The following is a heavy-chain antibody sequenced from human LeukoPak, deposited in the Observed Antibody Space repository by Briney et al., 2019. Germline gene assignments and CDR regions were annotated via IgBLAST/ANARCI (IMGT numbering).Heavy chain of an antibody. D-gene: IGHD3-22*01. Sequence: ASVKVSCKASGYTFTGYYMHWVRQAPGQGLEWMGWISAYNGNTNYAQKLQGRVTMTTDTSTSTAYMELRSLRSDDTAVYYCARTAYYYDSSGYFPFDYWGQGTLVTVSS. CDR2: ISAYNGNT. CDR1: GYTFTGYY. CDR3: ARTAYYYDSSGYFPFDY. V-gene: IGHV1-18*04. J-gene: IGHJ4*02.